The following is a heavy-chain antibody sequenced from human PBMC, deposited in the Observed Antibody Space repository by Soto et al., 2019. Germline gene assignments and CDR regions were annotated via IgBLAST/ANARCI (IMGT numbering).Heavy chain of an antibody. CDR3: ARGGSGYVWFNEF. D-gene: IGHD3-22*01. Sequence: QEQLVQSGAEVKKSGSSVKVSCKDTGGLFSSYAVSWVRQAPGQGLEWMGGIIPVFDTVYYAQKFQGRVTITADESTNTAYMDLSSLRSEDTAMYYCARGGSGYVWFNEFWGQGTPVTVSS. J-gene: IGHJ4*02. V-gene: IGHV1-69*01. CDR2: IIPVFDTV. CDR1: GGLFSSYA.